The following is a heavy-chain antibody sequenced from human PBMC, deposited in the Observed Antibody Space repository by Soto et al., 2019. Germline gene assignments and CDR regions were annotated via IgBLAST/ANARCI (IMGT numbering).Heavy chain of an antibody. CDR1: GFSFSNYA. J-gene: IGHJ3*02. Sequence: EVQLLESGGGLVRPGGSLRLSCAASGFSFSNYAMNWVRQAPGKGLEWVSVISGSGGSASYADSVQGRFTISRDNSNNTLYLQMNSLRAEDTAVYYCARQRAVPDAFDIWGQGTMVTVSS. CDR3: ARQRAVPDAFDI. CDR2: ISGSGGSA. V-gene: IGHV3-23*01.